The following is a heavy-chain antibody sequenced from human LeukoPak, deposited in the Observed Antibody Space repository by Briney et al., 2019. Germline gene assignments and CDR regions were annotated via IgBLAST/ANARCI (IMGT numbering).Heavy chain of an antibody. CDR3: AGGPYYYDSSGPLDY. CDR2: INPNSGGT. Sequence: ASVKVSCKASGYTFTSYGISWVRQAPGQGLEWMGWINPNSGGTNYAQKFQGRVTMTRDTSISTAYMELSRLRSDDTAVYYCAGGPYYYDSSGPLDYWGQGTLVTVSS. J-gene: IGHJ4*02. V-gene: IGHV1-2*02. D-gene: IGHD3-22*01. CDR1: GYTFTSYG.